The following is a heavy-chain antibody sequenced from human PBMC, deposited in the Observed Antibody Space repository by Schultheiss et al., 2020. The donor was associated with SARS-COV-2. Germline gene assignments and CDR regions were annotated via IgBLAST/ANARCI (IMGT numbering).Heavy chain of an antibody. D-gene: IGHD1-7*01. V-gene: IGHV1-2*02. CDR1: GMSFIDYY. Sequence: ASVKVSCKASGMSFIDYYIHWVRQAPGQGLEWMGWINPKTGDTHYAGRFQGRVTMTRDTSIGTAYMELWNLRSDDTAKYYCARGATTNYGDGMDVWGQGTTVTVSS. CDR3: ARGATTNYGDGMDV. CDR2: INPKTGDT. J-gene: IGHJ6*02.